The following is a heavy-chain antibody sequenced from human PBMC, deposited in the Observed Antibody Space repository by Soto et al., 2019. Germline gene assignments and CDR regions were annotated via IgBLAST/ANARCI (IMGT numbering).Heavy chain of an antibody. D-gene: IGHD3-3*01. V-gene: IGHV4-39*01. J-gene: IGHJ4*02. CDR3: ARHWGPYYDFWSGYSNFDY. CDR2: IYYSGST. Sequence: QLQLQESGPGLVKPSETLSLTCTVSGGSISSSSYYWGWIRQPPGKGLEWIGSIYYSGSTYYNPALKSRVTISVDTSKNQFSLKLSSVTAADTAVYYCARHWGPYYDFWSGYSNFDYWGQGTLVTVSS. CDR1: GGSISSSSYY.